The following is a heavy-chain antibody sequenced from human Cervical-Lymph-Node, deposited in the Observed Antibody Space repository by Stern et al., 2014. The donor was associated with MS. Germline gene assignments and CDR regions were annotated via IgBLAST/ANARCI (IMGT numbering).Heavy chain of an antibody. CDR2: SNHHNGCT. Sequence: VQLVESGAGVQNPGASVRVSCKASGFTFTDYYFHWVRQSSGQGLEWLGRSNHHNGCTDYAQKFQGRVTITRDRSINTAYMHLSSLTSDDAAVYYCAREGSVTNALDIWGQGTMVSVSS. V-gene: IGHV1-2*06. CDR1: GFTFTDYY. D-gene: IGHD3-10*01. J-gene: IGHJ3*02. CDR3: AREGSVTNALDI.